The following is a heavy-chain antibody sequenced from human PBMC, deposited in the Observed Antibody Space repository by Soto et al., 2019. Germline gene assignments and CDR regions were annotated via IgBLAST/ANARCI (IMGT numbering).Heavy chain of an antibody. CDR2: IYWDDDK. CDR3: AHRRGSGSSWYPEYFQH. D-gene: IGHD6-13*01. J-gene: IGHJ1*01. Sequence: GSGPTLVNPTQTLTLTCTFSGFSLSTSGVGVGWIRQPPGKALEWLALIYWDDDKRYSPSLKSRLTITKDTSKNQVVLTMTNMDPVDTATYYCAHRRGSGSSWYPEYFQHWGQGTLVTVSS. V-gene: IGHV2-5*02. CDR1: GFSLSTSGVG.